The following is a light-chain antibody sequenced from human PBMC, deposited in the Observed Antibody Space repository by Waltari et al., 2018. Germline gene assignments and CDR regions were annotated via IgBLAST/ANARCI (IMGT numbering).Light chain of an antibody. CDR2: GAS. J-gene: IGKJ1*01. CDR3: QHYVRLPAT. V-gene: IGKV3-20*01. Sequence: EIVLTQSPGSLSSSPGERVTLSCRASQSVSRALAWYQQKPGQAPRLLIFGASNRAIGIPDRFSGSGSETDFSLTISRLEPEDFAVYYCQHYVRLPATFGRGTKVEIK. CDR1: QSVSRA.